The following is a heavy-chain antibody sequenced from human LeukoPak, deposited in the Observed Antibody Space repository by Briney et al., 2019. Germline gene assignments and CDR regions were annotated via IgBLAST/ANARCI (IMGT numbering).Heavy chain of an antibody. Sequence: SETLSLTCTVSGGSISSGDYYWSWIRQPPGKGLEWIGSIYYSGSTNYNPSLKSRVTISIDMSKNQFSLNLSSVTAADTAVYYCARDRPPYYGSGGHDAFDIWGQGTMVTVSS. CDR2: IYYSGST. D-gene: IGHD3-10*01. CDR3: ARDRPPYYGSGGHDAFDI. V-gene: IGHV4-39*07. CDR1: GGSISSGDYY. J-gene: IGHJ3*02.